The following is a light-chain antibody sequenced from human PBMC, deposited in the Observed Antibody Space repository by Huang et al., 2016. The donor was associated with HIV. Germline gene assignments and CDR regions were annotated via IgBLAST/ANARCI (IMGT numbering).Light chain of an antibody. CDR2: DAS. CDR3: QQCDRPPT. J-gene: IGKJ4*01. Sequence: EIVLTQSPATLSLSPGDRATLSCRTSQAINNYLVWYQQKPGQAPRLLIYDASKRATGIPARFSGSGSGTDFTLTISRLEPEDFAVYYCQQCDRPPTFGGGTRVEIK. CDR1: QAINNY. V-gene: IGKV3-11*01.